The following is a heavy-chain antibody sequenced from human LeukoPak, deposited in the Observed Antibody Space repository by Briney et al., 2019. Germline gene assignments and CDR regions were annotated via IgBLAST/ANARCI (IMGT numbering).Heavy chain of an antibody. Sequence: ASVKVSCKASGYTLTRYYMHWVRRAPGQGLEWMGWINPNSGGTNYAQKVQGWVTMTRDTSISTAYMELSRLRSDDTAVYYCAREGGSVSYYYSGMDVWGQATTLTVPS. D-gene: IGHD3-10*01. CDR2: INPNSGGT. V-gene: IGHV1-2*04. J-gene: IGHJ6*02. CDR3: AREGGSVSYYYSGMDV. CDR1: GYTLTRYY.